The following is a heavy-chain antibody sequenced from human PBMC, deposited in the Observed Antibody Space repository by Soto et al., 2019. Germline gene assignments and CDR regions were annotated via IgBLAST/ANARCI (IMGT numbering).Heavy chain of an antibody. CDR1: GGSISSGGYS. D-gene: IGHD6-19*01. CDR3: ARVRSGWGIDY. CDR2: IYHSGST. V-gene: IGHV4-30-2*01. Sequence: SETLSLTCAVSGGSISSGGYSWSWIRQPLGKGLEYIGYIYHSGSTYYNPSLKSRVTISVDRSKNQFSLKLSSVTAADTAVYYCARVRSGWGIDYWGQGTLVTVSS. J-gene: IGHJ4*02.